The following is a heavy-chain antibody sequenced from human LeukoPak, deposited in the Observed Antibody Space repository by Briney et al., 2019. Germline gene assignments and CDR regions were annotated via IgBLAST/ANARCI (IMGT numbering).Heavy chain of an antibody. CDR1: GGTFSSYA. Sequence: SVKVSCKASGGTFSSYAISWVRQAPGQGLEWMGGIIPIFGTANYAQKFQGRVTITRDTSASTAYMELSSLRSEDTAVYYCARVGHDYGDYVGWFDPWGQGTLVTVSS. CDR2: IIPIFGTA. D-gene: IGHD4-17*01. CDR3: ARVGHDYGDYVGWFDP. V-gene: IGHV1-69*05. J-gene: IGHJ5*02.